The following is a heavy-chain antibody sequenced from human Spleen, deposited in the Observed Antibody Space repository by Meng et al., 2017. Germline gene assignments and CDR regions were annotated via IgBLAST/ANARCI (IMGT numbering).Heavy chain of an antibody. D-gene: IGHD2-2*01. CDR3: ARGLSIAVVPGHWFDP. CDR2: INHSGIT. V-gene: IGHV4-4*02. Sequence: GHRQGSGPGRVKPSGDLSLTCAVSGASTATPNWWGWVRQPPGKGLEWIGEINHSGITNYNPSLKSRVTISLDTSKNQFSLKLSSVTAADTSVYYCARGLSIAVVPGHWFDPWGQGTLVTVSS. CDR1: GASTATPNW. J-gene: IGHJ5*02.